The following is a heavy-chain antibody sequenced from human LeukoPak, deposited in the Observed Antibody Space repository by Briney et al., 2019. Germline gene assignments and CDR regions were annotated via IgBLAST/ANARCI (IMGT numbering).Heavy chain of an antibody. D-gene: IGHD6-19*01. CDR3: ARDGIAVAGTAYYYYYMDV. CDR1: GYTFTSYG. CDR2: INSYNGNT. Sequence: GASVKVSCKASGYTFTSYGISWVRQAPGQGLEWVGWINSYNGNTNYAQKLQGRVTLTTDTSTSTAYMELRSLRSDDTAVYYCARDGIAVAGTAYYYYYMDVWGKGTTVTVSS. V-gene: IGHV1-18*01. J-gene: IGHJ6*03.